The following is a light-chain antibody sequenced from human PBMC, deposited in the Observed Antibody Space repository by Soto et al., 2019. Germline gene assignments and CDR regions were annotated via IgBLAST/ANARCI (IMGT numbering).Light chain of an antibody. CDR1: SNDVGRYDY. CDR2: EVS. J-gene: IGLJ1*01. V-gene: IGLV2-14*01. CDR3: SSYTSTTTLV. Sequence: QSVLAQPASVSGSPGQSITISCTGTSNDVGRYDYVSWYQQHPGKVPKLIISEVSDRPSGVSNRFSGSKSGSTASLTISGLQSEDEADYYCSSYTSTTTLVFGSGTKVTVL.